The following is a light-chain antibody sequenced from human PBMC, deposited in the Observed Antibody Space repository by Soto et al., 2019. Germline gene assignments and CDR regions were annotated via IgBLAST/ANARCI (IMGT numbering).Light chain of an antibody. CDR3: QQSYSTPYT. Sequence: DIQMTQSPSSLSASVGGRVTITCRASQSISSYLNWYQQKPGKAPNLLIYAASTLQGGVPSRFSGSGSGTDFTLTISSLQLEDFAVYYCQQSYSTPYTIGQGTSLEIK. V-gene: IGKV1-39*01. J-gene: IGKJ2*01. CDR1: QSISSY. CDR2: AAS.